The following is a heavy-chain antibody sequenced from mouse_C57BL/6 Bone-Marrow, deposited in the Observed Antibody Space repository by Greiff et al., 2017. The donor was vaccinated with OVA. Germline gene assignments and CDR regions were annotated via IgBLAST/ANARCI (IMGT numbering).Heavy chain of an antibody. J-gene: IGHJ1*03. CDR3: ARGGTTVEGYFDV. CDR1: GYTFTSYT. V-gene: IGHV1-4*01. CDR2: INPSSGYT. D-gene: IGHD1-1*01. Sequence: QVQLQQSGAELARPGASVKMSCKASGYTFTSYTMHWVKQRPGQGLEWIGYINPSSGYTKYNQKFKDKATLTADKSSSTAYMQLSSLTSEDSAVYYCARGGTTVEGYFDVWGTGTTVTVSS.